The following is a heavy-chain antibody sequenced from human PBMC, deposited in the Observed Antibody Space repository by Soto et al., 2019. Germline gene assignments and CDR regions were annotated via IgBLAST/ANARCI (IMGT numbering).Heavy chain of an antibody. CDR2: FDPEDGET. V-gene: IGHV1-24*01. J-gene: IGHJ5*02. Sequence: ASVKVSCKVSGYTLTELSMHWVRQAPGKGLEWKCGFDPEDGETIYAQKFQGRVTMTEDTSTDTAYMELSSLRSEDTAVYYCATSGLYCSSTSCYTRVPWFDPWGQGTLVTVSS. CDR1: GYTLTELS. D-gene: IGHD2-2*02. CDR3: ATSGLYCSSTSCYTRVPWFDP.